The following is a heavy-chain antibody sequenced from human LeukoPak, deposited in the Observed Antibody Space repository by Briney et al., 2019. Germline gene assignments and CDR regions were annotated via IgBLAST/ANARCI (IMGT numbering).Heavy chain of an antibody. CDR2: ISWNSGSI. D-gene: IGHD6-13*01. CDR1: GFTFDDYA. CDR3: AKGYSSSWYYAFDI. J-gene: IGHJ3*02. Sequence: GGSLRLSCAASGFTFDDYAMHWVRQAPGKGLEWVSGISWNSGSIGYADSVKGRFTISRDNAKNSLYLQMNSLRAEDTALYYCAKGYSSSWYYAFDIWGQGTMVTVSS. V-gene: IGHV3-9*01.